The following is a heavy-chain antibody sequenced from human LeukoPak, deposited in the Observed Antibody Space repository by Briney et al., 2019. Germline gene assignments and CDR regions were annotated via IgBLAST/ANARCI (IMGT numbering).Heavy chain of an antibody. V-gene: IGHV3-30*18. D-gene: IGHD5-12*01. CDR2: ISYDGSNK. CDR1: GFTFSSYG. CDR3: AKDGAIVATIGYYFDY. J-gene: IGHJ4*02. Sequence: PGGSLRLSCAASGFTFSSYGMHWVRQAPGKGLEWVAVISYDGSNKYYADSVKGRFTISRDNSRNTLYLQMNSLRAEDTAVYYCAKDGAIVATIGYYFDYWGQGTLVTVSS.